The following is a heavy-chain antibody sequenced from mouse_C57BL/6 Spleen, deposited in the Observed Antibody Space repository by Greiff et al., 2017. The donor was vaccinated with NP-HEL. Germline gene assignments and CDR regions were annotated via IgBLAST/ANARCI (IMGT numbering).Heavy chain of an antibody. D-gene: IGHD2-3*01. Sequence: VKLVESGPELVKPGASVKISCKASGYAFSSSWMNWVKQRPGKGLEWIGRIYPGDGDTNYNGKFKGKATLTADKSSSTAYMQLSSLTSEDSAVYFCARSLGLLVDYWGQGTSVTVSS. J-gene: IGHJ4*01. CDR2: IYPGDGDT. CDR3: ARSLGLLVDY. CDR1: GYAFSSSW. V-gene: IGHV1-82*01.